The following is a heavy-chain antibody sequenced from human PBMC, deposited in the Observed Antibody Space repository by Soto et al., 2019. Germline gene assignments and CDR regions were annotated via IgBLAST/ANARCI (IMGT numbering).Heavy chain of an antibody. D-gene: IGHD1-20*01. CDR2: FYPGNFDT. V-gene: IGHV5-51*01. J-gene: IGHJ4*02. CDR1: GYSFTGHW. Sequence: PGESLKISCKGSGYSFTGHWIGWVRQTPGRGLEWMGIFYPGNFDTKYSPSFQGQVIISADKSISTAYLQWSSLKASDTAMYYCERHITHNRWSTFDYWGQGTQVTVSS. CDR3: ERHITHNRWSTFDY.